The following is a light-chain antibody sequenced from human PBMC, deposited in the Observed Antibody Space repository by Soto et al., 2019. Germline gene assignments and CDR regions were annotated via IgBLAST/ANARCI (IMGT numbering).Light chain of an antibody. J-gene: IGLJ2*01. CDR1: SSDVGGYNY. CDR2: EVS. CDR3: SSYAGSSNLV. Sequence: QSALTQPPSASGSPGQSVTISCTGTSSDVGGYNYVSWYQQHPGKAPKLMIYEVSKRPSGVPDRFSGSKSGKTASLTVSGLQVEDEADYYCSSYAGSSNLVFGGGTKLTVL. V-gene: IGLV2-8*01.